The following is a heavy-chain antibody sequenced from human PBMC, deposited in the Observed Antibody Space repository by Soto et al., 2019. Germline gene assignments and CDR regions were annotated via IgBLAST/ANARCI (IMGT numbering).Heavy chain of an antibody. J-gene: IGHJ4*02. Sequence: SETLSLTCAVYGGSFSGYYWSWIRQPPGKGLEWIGEINHSGSTNYNPSLKSRVTISVDTSKNQFSLKLSSVTAADTAVYYCARGSNGWADYWGQGTLVTVS. D-gene: IGHD6-19*01. V-gene: IGHV4-34*01. CDR3: ARGSNGWADY. CDR2: INHSGST. CDR1: GGSFSGYY.